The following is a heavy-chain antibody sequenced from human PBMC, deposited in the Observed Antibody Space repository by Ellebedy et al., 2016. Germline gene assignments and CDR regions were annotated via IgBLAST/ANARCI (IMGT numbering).Heavy chain of an antibody. CDR3: ARDRRVTTVRGVKGDYGLDV. Sequence: SVKVSXXASIDTLNRYAISWVRQAPGQGLEWLGRVTPIFGRANYAQRFQGRATISADKSTGTAYMELSSLRSDDTAVYYCARDRRVTTVRGVKGDYGLDVWGQGTAVTVSS. D-gene: IGHD3-10*01. CDR1: IDTLNRYA. V-gene: IGHV1-69*06. J-gene: IGHJ6*02. CDR2: VTPIFGRA.